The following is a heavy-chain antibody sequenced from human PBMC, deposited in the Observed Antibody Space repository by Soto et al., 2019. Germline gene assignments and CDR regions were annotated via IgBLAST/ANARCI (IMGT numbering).Heavy chain of an antibody. Sequence: EVQLVESGGGLVQPGGSLRLSCAASGFTFSGRSMHWVRQAPGKGLVWVSGIDNAGTDSTYADSVKGRFTSSRDNAKNTLYLQMNSFGVGDRAVYYCARGWFGRDVWGKGTTVTVSS. V-gene: IGHV3-74*01. CDR3: ARGWFGRDV. CDR2: IDNAGTDS. D-gene: IGHD3-10*01. J-gene: IGHJ6*04. CDR1: GFTFSGRS.